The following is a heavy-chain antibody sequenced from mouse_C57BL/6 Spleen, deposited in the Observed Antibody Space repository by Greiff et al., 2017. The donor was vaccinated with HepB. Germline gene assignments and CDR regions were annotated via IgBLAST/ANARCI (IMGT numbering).Heavy chain of an antibody. CDR2: ISSGSSTI. J-gene: IGHJ4*01. CDR3: ARREYYAPGAMDY. CDR1: GFTFSDYG. Sequence: EVMLVESGGGLVKPGGSLKLSCAASGFTFSDYGMHWVRQAPEKGLEWVAYISSGSSTIYYADTVKGRFTISRDNAKNTLFLQMTSLRSEDTAMYYGARREYYAPGAMDYWGQGTSVTVSS. D-gene: IGHD1-1*01. V-gene: IGHV5-17*01.